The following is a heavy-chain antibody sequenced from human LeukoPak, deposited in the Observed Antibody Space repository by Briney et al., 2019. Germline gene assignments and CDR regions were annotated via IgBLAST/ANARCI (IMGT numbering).Heavy chain of an antibody. CDR3: AKDGYGSGSYSTSAFDY. J-gene: IGHJ4*02. D-gene: IGHD3-10*01. CDR1: GFTFNSYA. Sequence: GGSLRLSCAASGFTFNSYAMSWVRQAPGKGLEWVSAISGSGGSTYYADSVKGRFTISRDNSKNTLYLQMNSLRAEDTAVYYCAKDGYGSGSYSTSAFDYWGQGTLVTVSS. V-gene: IGHV3-23*01. CDR2: ISGSGGST.